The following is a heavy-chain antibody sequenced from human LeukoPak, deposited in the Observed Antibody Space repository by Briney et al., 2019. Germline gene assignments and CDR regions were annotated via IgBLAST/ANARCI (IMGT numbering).Heavy chain of an antibody. CDR3: ARGDSSSWFKIDY. Sequence: PGGSLRLSCAASGFTFSSYAMHWVRQAPGKGPEWVAVISYDGSNKYYADSVKGRFTISRDNSKNTLYLQMNSLRAEDTAVYYCARGDSSSWFKIDYWGQGTLVTVSS. CDR2: ISYDGSNK. D-gene: IGHD6-13*01. CDR1: GFTFSSYA. J-gene: IGHJ4*02. V-gene: IGHV3-30*04.